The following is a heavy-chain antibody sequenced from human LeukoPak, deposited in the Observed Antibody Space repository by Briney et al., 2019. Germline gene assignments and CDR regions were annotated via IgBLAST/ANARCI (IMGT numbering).Heavy chain of an antibody. Sequence: ASVKVSCRTSGYTFINYGITWVRRAPGQGLEWVGWISPYNGDTNFARKLQGRVTLTTDTATNTAYMELRSLRSDDTALYYCARGGNTDFSDSGGSNGDYWGQGTLVTVSS. CDR2: ISPYNGDT. CDR1: GYTFINYG. CDR3: ARGGNTDFSDSGGSNGDY. V-gene: IGHV1-18*01. J-gene: IGHJ4*02. D-gene: IGHD3-22*01.